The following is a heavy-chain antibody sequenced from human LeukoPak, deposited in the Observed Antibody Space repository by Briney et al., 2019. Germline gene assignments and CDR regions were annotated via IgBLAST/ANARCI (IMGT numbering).Heavy chain of an antibody. V-gene: IGHV4-59*08. CDR1: GGSISSYY. CDR2: IYYSGST. CDR3: ASIAARPQYYGMDV. J-gene: IGHJ6*02. Sequence: SETLSLTCTVSGGSISSYYWSWIRQPPGKGLEWIGYIYYSGSTNYNPSLKSRVTISVDTSKNQFSLKLSSVTAADTAVYYCASIAARPQYYGMDVWGQGTTVTVS. D-gene: IGHD6-6*01.